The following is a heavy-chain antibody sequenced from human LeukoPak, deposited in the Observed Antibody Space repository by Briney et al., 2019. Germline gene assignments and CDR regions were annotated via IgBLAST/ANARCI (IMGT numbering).Heavy chain of an antibody. CDR1: GYTFTSYG. Sequence: GASVTVSCTASGYTFTSYGISWVRQAHGQGLEWMGWISAYNGNTNYAQKLQGRVTMTTDTSKSTDYMELRSLRSDDTAVYYCALDRRGSGWNDYLGQGTLVTVSS. J-gene: IGHJ4*02. D-gene: IGHD6-19*01. V-gene: IGHV1-18*01. CDR2: ISAYNGNT. CDR3: ALDRRGSGWNDY.